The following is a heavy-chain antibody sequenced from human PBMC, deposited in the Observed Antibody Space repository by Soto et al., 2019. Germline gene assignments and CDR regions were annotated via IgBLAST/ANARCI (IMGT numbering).Heavy chain of an antibody. CDR2: ISSSSSYI. J-gene: IGHJ6*02. D-gene: IGHD2-15*01. CDR1: GFTFSSYS. V-gene: IGHV3-21*01. Sequence: EVQLVESGGGLVKPGGSLRLSCAASGFTFSSYSMNWVRQAPGKGLEWVSSISSSSSYIYYADSVKGRFTISRGNAKNSLYLQMNSLRAEDTAVYYCARDRVGCSGGSCYDTVYYYYYGMDVWGQGTTVTVSS. CDR3: ARDRVGCSGGSCYDTVYYYYYGMDV.